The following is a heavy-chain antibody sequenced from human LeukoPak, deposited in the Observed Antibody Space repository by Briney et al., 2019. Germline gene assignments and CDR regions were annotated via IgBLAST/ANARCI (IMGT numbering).Heavy chain of an antibody. CDR3: AKDYRSGSFHDF. CDR1: AFAFSSYA. J-gene: IGHJ4*02. Sequence: GGSLRLSCAASAFAFSSYAMSGVRQPPGKGLEWVSVISRRDDYTYYADSVKGRFTISRGNSKNTLYLQMNTLRAEDTAVYYCAKDYRSGSFHDFWGEGTLVTVSS. D-gene: IGHD3-10*01. V-gene: IGHV3-23*01. CDR2: ISRRDDYT.